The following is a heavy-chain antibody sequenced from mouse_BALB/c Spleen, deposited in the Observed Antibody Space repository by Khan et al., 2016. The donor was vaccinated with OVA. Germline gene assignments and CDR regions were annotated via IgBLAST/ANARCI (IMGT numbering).Heavy chain of an antibody. CDR1: GFSLTGYG. D-gene: IGHD2-4*01. V-gene: IGHV2-6-7*01. CDR3: AREIYYDYAYYYAMDY. Sequence: QMQLEESGPGLVAPSQSLTITCTVSGFSLTGYGVNWVRQPPGKGLEWLGMIWGDGSTDYNSALKSRLSISKDNSKSQVFLKMISLQTDDTARYYCAREIYYDYAYYYAMDYWGQGTSVTVSS. CDR2: IWGDGST. J-gene: IGHJ4*01.